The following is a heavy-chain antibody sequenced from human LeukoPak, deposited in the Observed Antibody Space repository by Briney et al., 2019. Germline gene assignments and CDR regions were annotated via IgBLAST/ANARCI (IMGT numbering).Heavy chain of an antibody. CDR1: GFSFSTYA. CDR2: ITSGSTTI. Sequence: GGSLRLSCAASGFSFSTYAMSWVRQAPGKGLEWVSYITSGSTTIYYADSVKGRFTISRDNAKNSLYLQMNSLRAEDTAVYYCARGSDVSDYWGQGTLVTVSA. D-gene: IGHD2-15*01. V-gene: IGHV3-48*01. J-gene: IGHJ4*02. CDR3: ARGSDVSDY.